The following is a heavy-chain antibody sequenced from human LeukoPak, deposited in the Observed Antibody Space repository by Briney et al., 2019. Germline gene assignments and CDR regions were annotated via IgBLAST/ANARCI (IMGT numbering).Heavy chain of an antibody. D-gene: IGHD3-22*01. J-gene: IGHJ4*02. CDR2: IIPIFGTA. CDR1: GGTFSSYA. CDR3: ARDGYYDSSGYYPAY. V-gene: IGHV1-69*01. Sequence: SVKVSCKASGGTFSSYAISWVRQAPGQGLEWMGGIIPIFGTANYAQKFQGRVTITADESTSTAYMELRSLRSDDTAVYYCARDGYYDSSGYYPAYWGQGTLVTVSS.